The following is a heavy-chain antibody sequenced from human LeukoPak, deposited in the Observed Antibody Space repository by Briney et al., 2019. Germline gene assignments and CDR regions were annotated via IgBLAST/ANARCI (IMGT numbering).Heavy chain of an antibody. CDR1: GFTFDDYA. V-gene: IGHV3-23*01. D-gene: IGHD6-13*01. J-gene: IGHJ4*02. Sequence: GGSLRLSCAASGFTFDDYAMHWVRQAPGKGLEWVSAISGSGGSTYYADSVKGRFTISRDNSKNTLYLQMNSLRAEDTAVYYCATWIAAAGPPFDYWGQGTLVTVSS. CDR2: ISGSGGST. CDR3: ATWIAAAGPPFDY.